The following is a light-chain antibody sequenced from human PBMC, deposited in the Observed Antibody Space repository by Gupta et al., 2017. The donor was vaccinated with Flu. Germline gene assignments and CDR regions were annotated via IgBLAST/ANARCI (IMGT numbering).Light chain of an antibody. Sequence: SADAVTNQYTYWYQQKRGQAPVLLIYKDTERPSGIPERFSASSSGTTVTLTINGVQAEDEGDYYCQSADSTAWVFGGGTKLTVL. CDR1: AVTNQY. CDR2: KDT. V-gene: IGLV3-25*03. CDR3: QSADSTAWV. J-gene: IGLJ3*02.